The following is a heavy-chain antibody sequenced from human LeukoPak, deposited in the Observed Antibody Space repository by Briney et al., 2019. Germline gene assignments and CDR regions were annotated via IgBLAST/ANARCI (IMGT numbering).Heavy chain of an antibody. D-gene: IGHD6-6*01. V-gene: IGHV4-34*01. J-gene: IGHJ4*02. Sequence: SETLSLTCAVYGGSFSGYYWSWIRQPPGKGLEWIGEINYSGSTNYNPSLKSRVTISVDTSKNQFSLKLSSVTAADTAVYYCARALPSSSDPFDYWGQGTLVTVSS. CDR3: ARALPSSSDPFDY. CDR2: INYSGST. CDR1: GGSFSGYY.